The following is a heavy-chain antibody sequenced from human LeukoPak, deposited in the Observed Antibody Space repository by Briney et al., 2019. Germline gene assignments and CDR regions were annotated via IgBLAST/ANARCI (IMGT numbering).Heavy chain of an antibody. CDR2: ISSSSSYI. CDR3: ARAYSRYDFVSQGVRY. D-gene: IGHD5-12*01. V-gene: IGHV3-21*01. CDR1: GFTFSSYS. Sequence: GGSLRLSCAASGFTFSSYSMNWVRQAPGKGLEWVSSISSSSSYIYYADSVKGRFTISRDNAKNSLYLQMNSLRAEDTAVYYCARAYSRYDFVSQGVRYWGQGTLVTVSS. J-gene: IGHJ4*02.